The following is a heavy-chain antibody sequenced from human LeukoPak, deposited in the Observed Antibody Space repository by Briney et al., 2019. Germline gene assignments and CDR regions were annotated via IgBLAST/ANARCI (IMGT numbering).Heavy chain of an antibody. Sequence: GGSVKVSCKASGGTFSSYAISWVRQAPGQGLERMGGIIPIFGTANYAQKFQGRVTITADESTSTAYMELSSLRSEDTAVYYCARLAADLNFDIWGQGTMVTVSS. J-gene: IGHJ3*02. CDR2: IIPIFGTA. D-gene: IGHD6-13*01. CDR3: ARLAADLNFDI. V-gene: IGHV1-69*13. CDR1: GGTFSSYA.